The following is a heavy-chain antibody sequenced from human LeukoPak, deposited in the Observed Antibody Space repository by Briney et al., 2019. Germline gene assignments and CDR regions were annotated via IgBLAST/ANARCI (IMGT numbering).Heavy chain of an antibody. J-gene: IGHJ4*02. CDR2: ISGSGGGT. D-gene: IGHD6-19*01. Sequence: VGSLRLSCAASGFTFSSYAMSWVRQAPGKGLEWVSAISGSGGGTYYADSVKGQFTISRGNSKNTLYLQMNSLRAEDTAVYYCAKDPSAPIAVAGTGDYWGQGTLVTVSS. CDR3: AKDPSAPIAVAGTGDY. CDR1: GFTFSSYA. V-gene: IGHV3-23*01.